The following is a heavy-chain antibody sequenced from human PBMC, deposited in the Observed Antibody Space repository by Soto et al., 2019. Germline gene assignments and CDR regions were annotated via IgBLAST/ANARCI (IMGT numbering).Heavy chain of an antibody. V-gene: IGHV5-51*01. CDR3: ASPLRYDFWSGYVFDY. Sequence: GESLKISCKGSGYSFTTYWIGWVRQMPGKGLEWMGIIYPRDSDTRYSPSFQGQVTISADKSISTAYLQWSSLKASDTAMYYCASPLRYDFWSGYVFDYWGQGTLVTVSS. CDR1: GYSFTTYW. J-gene: IGHJ4*02. CDR2: IYPRDSDT. D-gene: IGHD3-3*01.